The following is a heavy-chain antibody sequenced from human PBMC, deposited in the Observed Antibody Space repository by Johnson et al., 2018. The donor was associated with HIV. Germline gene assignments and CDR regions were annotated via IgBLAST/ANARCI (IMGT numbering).Heavy chain of an antibody. CDR3: ARGPPYYYDSNGYYAFDI. Sequence: VQLVESGGGVVQPGRSLRLSCAASGFTFSSYAMHWVRQAPGKGLEWVAVISYDGNNKYYADSVKGRFTISRDNSKNTLYLQMNSLRAEDTAVYYCARGPPYYYDSNGYYAFDICGQGTMVTVSS. CDR1: GFTFSSYA. D-gene: IGHD3-22*01. CDR2: ISYDGNNK. J-gene: IGHJ3*02. V-gene: IGHV3-30-3*01.